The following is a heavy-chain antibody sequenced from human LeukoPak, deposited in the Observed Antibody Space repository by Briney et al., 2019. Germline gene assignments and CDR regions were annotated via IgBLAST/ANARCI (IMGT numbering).Heavy chain of an antibody. J-gene: IGHJ6*02. D-gene: IGHD3-10*01. Sequence: GGSLRLSSAASGFTFSSYWMHWVRQAPGKGLVWVSVINNDGSGTNYADSVKGRSTISRDNAKNTLYLQMTSLGAEDTAVYYCVRGGFGHAMDVWGQGTTVTVSS. CDR2: INNDGSGT. CDR3: VRGGFGHAMDV. V-gene: IGHV3-74*01. CDR1: GFTFSSYW.